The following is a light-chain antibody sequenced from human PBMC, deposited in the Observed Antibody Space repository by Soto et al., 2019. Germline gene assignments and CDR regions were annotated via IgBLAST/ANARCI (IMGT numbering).Light chain of an antibody. CDR2: DAS. V-gene: IGKV1-5*01. Sequence: DIQMTHSPSSLSASIGDRVTITCRASQSISSWLAWYQQIPGKAPKLLIYDASSLESGVPSRFSGSGSGTEFTLTISSLQPDDFATYYCQQYNSYSWTFGQGTKVDI. J-gene: IGKJ1*01. CDR1: QSISSW. CDR3: QQYNSYSWT.